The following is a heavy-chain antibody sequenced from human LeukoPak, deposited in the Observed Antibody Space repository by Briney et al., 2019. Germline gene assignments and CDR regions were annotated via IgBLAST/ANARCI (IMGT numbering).Heavy chain of an antibody. CDR1: GFTFSSYA. CDR3: AKDPYGANLDY. J-gene: IGHJ4*02. D-gene: IGHD4-17*01. Sequence: GGSLRLSCAASGFTFSSYAMSWVRQAPGKGLEWVAVISYDGSNKYYADSVKGRFTISRDNSKNTLYLQMNSLRAEDTAVYYCAKDPYGANLDYWGQGTLVTVSS. V-gene: IGHV3-30*18. CDR2: ISYDGSNK.